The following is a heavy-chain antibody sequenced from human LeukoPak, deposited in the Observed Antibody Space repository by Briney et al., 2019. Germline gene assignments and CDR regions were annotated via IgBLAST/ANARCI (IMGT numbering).Heavy chain of an antibody. D-gene: IGHD6-25*01. CDR1: GGSISSGGYY. V-gene: IGHV4-31*03. J-gene: IGHJ5*02. CDR3: ARGVSAAASRWFDP. Sequence: SQTLSLTCTVSGGSISSGGYYWSWIRQHPGKGLEWIGYIYYSGSTNYNPSLKSRVTISIDTSKNHFSLKLSSVIAADTAVYYCARGVSAAASRWFDPWGQGTLVTVSS. CDR2: IYYSGST.